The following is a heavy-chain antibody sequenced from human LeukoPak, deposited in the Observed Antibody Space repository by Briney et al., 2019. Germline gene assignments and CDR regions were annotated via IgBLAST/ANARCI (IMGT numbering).Heavy chain of an antibody. CDR3: TTLYYYDTTGYYWRGFDY. D-gene: IGHD3-22*01. V-gene: IGHV4-4*02. CDR2: IYHSGST. CDR1: GGSISNSNW. J-gene: IGHJ4*02. Sequence: SETLSLTCAVSGGSISNSNWWSWVRQPPGKGLEWIGEIYHSGSTNHNPSLKSRVTITVDTSKNQFSLELNSVTAADTALYFCTTLYYYDTTGYYWRGFDYWGQGALVTVSS.